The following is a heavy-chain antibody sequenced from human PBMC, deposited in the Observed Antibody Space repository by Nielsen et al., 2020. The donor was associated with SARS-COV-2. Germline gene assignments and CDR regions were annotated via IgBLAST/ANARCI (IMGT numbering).Heavy chain of an antibody. V-gene: IGHV3-48*01. CDR2: ISTGSNII. D-gene: IGHD3-10*01. J-gene: IGHJ6*02. CDR3: ARVITDGNYYYYYGMDV. Sequence: GGSLRLSCAASGFTFSSYSMNWVRQAPGKGLEWVSYISTGSNIIYYADSVKGRFTISGDNAKKSLSLQMNSLRAEDTAVYYCARVITDGNYYYYYGMDVWGQGTTVTVSS. CDR1: GFTFSSYS.